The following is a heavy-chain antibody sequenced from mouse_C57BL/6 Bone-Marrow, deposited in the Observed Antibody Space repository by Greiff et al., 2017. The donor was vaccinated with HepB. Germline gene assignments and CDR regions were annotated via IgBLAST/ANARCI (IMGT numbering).Heavy chain of an antibody. CDR1: GFTFSDYG. CDR3: ARQGSNFWFAY. Sequence: DVKLVESGGGLVQPGGSLKLSCAASGFTFSDYGMAWVRQAPRKGPEWVAFISNLAYSIYYADTVTGRFTISRENAKNTLYLEMSSLRSEDTAMYYCARQGSNFWFAYWGQGTLVTVSA. D-gene: IGHD2-5*01. J-gene: IGHJ3*01. CDR2: ISNLAYSI. V-gene: IGHV5-15*01.